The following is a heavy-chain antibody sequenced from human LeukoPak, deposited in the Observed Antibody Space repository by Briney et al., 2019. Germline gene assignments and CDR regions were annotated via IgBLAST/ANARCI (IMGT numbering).Heavy chain of an antibody. D-gene: IGHD3-22*01. V-gene: IGHV3-30*18. J-gene: IGHJ4*02. CDR1: GFTLRSYG. Sequence: GGSLRLSCAAPGFTLRSYGMHWVPQAPGEGLEWVTVISFDGSDKYYADSVKGGFTISRDNYQNTLYLQMNSLRAVDTAVYYCAKDRPLGDSYYDNSGYGLDNWAQGTLVTVSS. CDR2: ISFDGSDK. CDR3: AKDRPLGDSYYDNSGYGLDN.